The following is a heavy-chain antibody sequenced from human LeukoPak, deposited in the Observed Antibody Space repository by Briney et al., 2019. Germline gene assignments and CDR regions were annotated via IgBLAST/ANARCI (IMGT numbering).Heavy chain of an antibody. CDR2: ISYDGSNK. V-gene: IGHV3-30*03. CDR3: ARDQVAAAGTGYFDY. Sequence: GRSLRLSCAASGFTFSSYGMHWVRQAPGKGLEWVAVISYDGSNKYYADSVKGRFTISRDNSKNTLYLQMNSLRAEDTAVYYCARDQVAAAGTGYFDYWGQGTLVTVSS. CDR1: GFTFSSYG. J-gene: IGHJ4*02. D-gene: IGHD6-13*01.